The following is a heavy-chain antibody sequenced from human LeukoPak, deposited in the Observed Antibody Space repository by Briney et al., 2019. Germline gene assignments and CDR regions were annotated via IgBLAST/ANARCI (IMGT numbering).Heavy chain of an antibody. J-gene: IGHJ3*02. D-gene: IGHD3-10*01. CDR1: GFTFDDYA. Sequence: GGSLRLSCAASGFTFDDYAMHWVRQAPGKGLEWVSGISWNSGSIGYADSVKGRFTISRDNAKNSLYLQMNSLRAEDTALYYCAKDSRRFGTDAFDIWGQGTMVTVSS. CDR3: AKDSRRFGTDAFDI. V-gene: IGHV3-9*01. CDR2: ISWNSGSI.